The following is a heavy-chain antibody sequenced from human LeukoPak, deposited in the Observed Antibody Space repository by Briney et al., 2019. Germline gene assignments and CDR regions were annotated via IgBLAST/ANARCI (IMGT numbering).Heavy chain of an antibody. CDR2: ISYDGSNK. J-gene: IGHJ4*02. Sequence: GRSLRLSCAASGFTFSSYAMHWVRQAPGKGLEWVALISYDGSNKYYADSVKGRFTISRDNSKNTLYLQMNSLRAEDTAVYYCAREIGGAAPDWGQGTLVTVSS. CDR1: GFTFSSYA. D-gene: IGHD1-26*01. CDR3: AREIGGAAPD. V-gene: IGHV3-30*14.